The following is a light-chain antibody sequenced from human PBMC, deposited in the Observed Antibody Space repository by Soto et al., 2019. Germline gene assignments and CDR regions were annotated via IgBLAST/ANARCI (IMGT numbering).Light chain of an antibody. J-gene: IGKJ1*01. CDR1: QSVSSN. CDR2: DAS. CDR3: QQYGSSRT. V-gene: IGKV3-20*01. Sequence: EIVLTQSPGTLSLSPGERATLSCRASQSVSSNLAWYQQKPGQAPRLLIYDASTRAAGIPDRFSGSGSGTDFTLTISRLEPDDFAVYYCQQYGSSRTFGQGTKVDIK.